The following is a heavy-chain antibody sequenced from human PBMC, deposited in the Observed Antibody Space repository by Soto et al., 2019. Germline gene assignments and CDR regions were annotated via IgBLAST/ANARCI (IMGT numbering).Heavy chain of an antibody. J-gene: IGHJ6*02. D-gene: IGHD2-15*01. CDR1: GFTFSSYG. CDR3: AREGWPLLQTGMDV. CDR2: ISSSNRTI. Sequence: GSLRLSCAASGFTFSSYGMNWVRQAPGKGLEWVSYISSSNRTINYADSVKGRFIISRDNAKNSLYLQMHSLRDEDTAVYYCAREGWPLLQTGMDVWGQGTTVTVSS. V-gene: IGHV3-48*02.